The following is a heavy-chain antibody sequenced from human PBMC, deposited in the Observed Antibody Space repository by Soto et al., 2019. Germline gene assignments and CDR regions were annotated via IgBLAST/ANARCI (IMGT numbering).Heavy chain of an antibody. CDR1: GGSFSGYY. J-gene: IGHJ4*02. D-gene: IGHD2-8*02. Sequence: SETLSLTCAVSGGSFSGYYWSWIRQPPGKGLEWIGEINPSGNINYTPSLKSRVTVSVDTSKNHFSLNLSSVTAADTAVYYCARGPGTVSVRWGQGTLVTVSS. CDR2: INPSGNI. CDR3: ARGPGTVSVR. V-gene: IGHV4-34*01.